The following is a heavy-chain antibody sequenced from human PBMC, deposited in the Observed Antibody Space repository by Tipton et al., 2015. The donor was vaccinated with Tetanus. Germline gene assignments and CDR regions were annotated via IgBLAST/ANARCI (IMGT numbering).Heavy chain of an antibody. J-gene: IGHJ4*02. CDR3: ARANFESSKKGPFDY. CDR2: VSSSGAS. V-gene: IGHV4-61*08. CDR1: GGSLRGGDHY. Sequence: QLVQSGPEVKPSETLALTCTVSGGSLRGGDHYWSWIRQPPGKGLEWLAYVSSSGASNSNYFLKSRITLSRDTSKNQFSLRLASVTAADTAVYFCARANFESSKKGPFDYWGQGALVIVSS. D-gene: IGHD5-24*01.